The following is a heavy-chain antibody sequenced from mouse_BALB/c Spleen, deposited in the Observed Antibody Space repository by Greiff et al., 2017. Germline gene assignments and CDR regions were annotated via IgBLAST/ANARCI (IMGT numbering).Heavy chain of an antibody. V-gene: IGHV3-8*02. CDR2: ISYSGST. CDR1: GDSITSGY. J-gene: IGHJ1*01. Sequence: DVMLVESGPSLVKPSQTLSLTCSVTGDSITSGYWNWIRKFPGNKLEYMGYISYSGSTYYNPSLKSRISITRDTSKNQYYLQLNSVTTEDTATYYCARSGDGYYVSYWYFDVWGAGTTVTVSS. CDR3: ARSGDGYYVSYWYFDV. D-gene: IGHD2-3*01.